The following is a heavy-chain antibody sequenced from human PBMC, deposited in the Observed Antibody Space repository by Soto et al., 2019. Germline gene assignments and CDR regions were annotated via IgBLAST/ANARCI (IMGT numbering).Heavy chain of an antibody. D-gene: IGHD3-22*01. Sequence: ASVKVSCKASGYTFTKYYMNWVRQAPGQGREWMGWINPGSGGAEYAQKFQGRVTMTEDTSTDTAFMELSSLRVDDTAIYYCLTGEYDSSSYRPPEFDSWGQGTLVTVSS. J-gene: IGHJ4*02. CDR1: GYTFTKYY. CDR3: LTGEYDSSSYRPPEFDS. CDR2: INPGSGGA. V-gene: IGHV1-2*02.